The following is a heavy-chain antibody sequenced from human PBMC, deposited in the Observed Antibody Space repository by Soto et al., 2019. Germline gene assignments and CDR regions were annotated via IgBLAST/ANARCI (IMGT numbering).Heavy chain of an antibody. CDR3: ARLYTGSSTSCYGGGYFDD. CDR2: IYYSGST. Sequence: SETLSLTCTVSGGSISSGGYYWSWIRQHPGKGLEWIGYIYYSGSTYYNPSLKSRVTISVDTSKNQFSLKLSSVTAADTAVYYCARLYTGSSTSCYGGGYFDDRGQRTLVTVSS. CDR1: GGSISSGGYY. D-gene: IGHD2-2*01. J-gene: IGHJ4*02. V-gene: IGHV4-31*03.